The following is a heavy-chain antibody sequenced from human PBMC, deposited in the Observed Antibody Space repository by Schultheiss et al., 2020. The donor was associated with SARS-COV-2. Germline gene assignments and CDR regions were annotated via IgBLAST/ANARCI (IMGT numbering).Heavy chain of an antibody. V-gene: IGHV3-7*01. Sequence: GGPLRLSCAASGFTVSSNYMSWVRQAPGKGLEWVANIKQDGSEKYYVDSVKGRFTISRDNSKNSLYLQMNSLRAEDTAVYYCARDAAYYYDSSGPFDYWGQGTLVTVSS. D-gene: IGHD3-22*01. CDR1: GFTVSSNY. CDR2: IKQDGSEK. J-gene: IGHJ4*02. CDR3: ARDAAYYYDSSGPFDY.